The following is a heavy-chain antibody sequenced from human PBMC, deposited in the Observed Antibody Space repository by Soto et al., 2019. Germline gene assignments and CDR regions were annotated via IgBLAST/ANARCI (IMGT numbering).Heavy chain of an antibody. CDR3: GRGYCGGTSFINFPQHVGMDA. CDR2: IYRGGTI. D-gene: IGHD2-21*01. Sequence: PGGSLRLSCAASGFSVSAYYMTWVRQAPGKGLEWLSNIYRGGTIYYSDSVKGRFTISRDDSRNTLYLHMTYLRAEDTAVYHCGRGYCGGTSFINFPQHVGMDAWGVWTAVTVSS. V-gene: IGHV3-53*01. CDR1: GFSVSAYY. J-gene: IGHJ6*04.